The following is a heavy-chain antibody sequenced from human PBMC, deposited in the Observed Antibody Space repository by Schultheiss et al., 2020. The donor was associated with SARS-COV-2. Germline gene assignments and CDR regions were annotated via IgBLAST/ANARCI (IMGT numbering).Heavy chain of an antibody. D-gene: IGHD4-17*01. CDR3: ARGGRSMTTVTTGRRAFDI. CDR2: IYHSGTT. Sequence: SETLSLTCAVSGGSISNSNWWNWVRQPPGKGLEWIGEIYHSGTTKYNPALKSRVTISVDTSKNQFSLKLSSVTAADTAVYYCARGGRSMTTVTTGRRAFDIWGQGTMVTVSS. V-gene: IGHV4-4*02. CDR1: GGSISNSNW. J-gene: IGHJ3*02.